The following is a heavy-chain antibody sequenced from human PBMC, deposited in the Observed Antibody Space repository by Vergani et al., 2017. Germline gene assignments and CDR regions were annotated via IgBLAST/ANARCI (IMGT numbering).Heavy chain of an antibody. CDR2: IYYSGST. Sequence: HLQESGPGVVKPSDTLSLTCTVSGGSISSSSHFWGWLRPTPGKGLEWIGSIYYSGSTYYNPSLKSRVSISVDTSKNQFSLKLSSVTAADSAVYYCARHDSGHYDSSYYGLDVWGQGTTVTVSS. CDR1: GGSISSSSHF. CDR3: ARHDSGHYDSSYYGLDV. D-gene: IGHD3-16*01. V-gene: IGHV4-39*01. J-gene: IGHJ6*02.